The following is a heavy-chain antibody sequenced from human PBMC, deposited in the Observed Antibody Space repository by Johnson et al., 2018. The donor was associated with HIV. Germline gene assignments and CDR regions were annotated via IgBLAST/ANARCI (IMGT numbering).Heavy chain of an antibody. CDR2: ISYDGSNK. J-gene: IGHJ3*02. V-gene: IGHV3-30-3*01. Sequence: QVQLVESGGGVVQPGRSLRLSCAASGFTFSSYAMHWVRQAPGKGLEWVAVISYDGSNKYYADSVKGRFPISRDNSKNTLYLQMNSLRAEDTAVYYCAREGDSSGRVFVDGFDIWGQGTMVTVSS. D-gene: IGHD6-25*01. CDR1: GFTFSSYA. CDR3: AREGDSSGRVFVDGFDI.